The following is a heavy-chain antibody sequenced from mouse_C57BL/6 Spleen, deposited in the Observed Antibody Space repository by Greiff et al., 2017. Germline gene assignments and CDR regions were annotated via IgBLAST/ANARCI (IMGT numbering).Heavy chain of an antibody. CDR1: GYTFTEYT. D-gene: IGHD2-4*01. Sequence: QVQLKESGAELVKPGASVKLSCKASGYTFTEYTIHWVKQRSGQGLEWIGWFYPGSGSIKYNEKFKDKATLTADKSSSTVYMELSRLTSEDSAVYFCARHEGGDDYEDYFDYWGQGTTLTVSS. V-gene: IGHV1-62-2*01. J-gene: IGHJ2*01. CDR3: ARHEGGDDYEDYFDY. CDR2: FYPGSGSI.